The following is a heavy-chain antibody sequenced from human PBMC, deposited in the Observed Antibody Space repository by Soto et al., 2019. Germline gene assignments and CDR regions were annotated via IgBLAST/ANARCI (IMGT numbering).Heavy chain of an antibody. CDR1: GGSISSSSYY. V-gene: IGHV4-39*01. CDR2: IYYSGST. CDR3: ARLGDCGGDCYTYGYAFDI. D-gene: IGHD2-21*02. Sequence: PSETLSLTCTVSGGSISSSSYYWGWIRQPPGKGLEWIATIYYSGSTYYNPPLKSRVTISVDTSKNQFSLKLTSVTAADTAVYYCARLGDCGGDCYTYGYAFDIWGQGTMVTVSS. J-gene: IGHJ3*02.